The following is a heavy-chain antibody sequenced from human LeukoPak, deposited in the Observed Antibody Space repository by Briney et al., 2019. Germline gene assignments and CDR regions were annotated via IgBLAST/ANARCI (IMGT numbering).Heavy chain of an antibody. CDR3: AREQLVSPYFDY. CDR1: GFTFSGYG. CDR2: IWYDGSNK. Sequence: PGRSLRLSCAASGFTFSGYGMHWVRQAPGKGLEWVAVIWYDGSNKYYADSVKGRFTISRDNSKNTLYLQMNSLRAEDTAVYYCAREQLVSPYFDYWGQGTLVTVSS. J-gene: IGHJ4*02. V-gene: IGHV3-33*01. D-gene: IGHD6-13*01.